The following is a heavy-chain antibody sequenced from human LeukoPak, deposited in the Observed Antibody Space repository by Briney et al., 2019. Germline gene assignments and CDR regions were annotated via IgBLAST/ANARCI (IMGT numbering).Heavy chain of an antibody. V-gene: IGHV3-48*03. D-gene: IGHD2-2*01. J-gene: IGHJ4*02. CDR1: GFTFNIYE. CDR3: ARETDSTLFDY. CDR2: ISSSGSTI. Sequence: GGSLRLSCAASGFTFNIYEINWVRQAPGKGLEWVSYISSSGSTIYYADSVEGRFTISRDNAKNSLYLQMNSLRAEDTAVYYCARETDSTLFDYWGQGTLVTASS.